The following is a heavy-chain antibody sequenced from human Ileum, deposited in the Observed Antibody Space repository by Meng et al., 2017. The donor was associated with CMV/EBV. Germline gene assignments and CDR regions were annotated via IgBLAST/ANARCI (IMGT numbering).Heavy chain of an antibody. D-gene: IGHD5-18*01. CDR1: GFSLRSSGLG. Sequence: CSGFSLRSSGLGVGWIRQPPGKALEWLALIYWNDDKRFSPSLNNRVTITKDTSKHQVVLTMTNMDPVDTATYYCALRGDTSLVFDFWGQGTLVTVSS. J-gene: IGHJ4*02. CDR2: IYWNDDK. CDR3: ALRGDTSLVFDF. V-gene: IGHV2-5*01.